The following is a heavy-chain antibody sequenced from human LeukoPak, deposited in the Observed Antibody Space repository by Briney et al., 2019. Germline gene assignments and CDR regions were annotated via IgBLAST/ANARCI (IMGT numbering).Heavy chain of an antibody. V-gene: IGHV1-8*01. CDR3: ARDSSSWYGRYYYYYGMDV. Sequence: ASVKVSCKASGYTFTSYDINWVRQATGQGLEWMRWMNPNSGNTGYAQKFQGRVTMTRNTSISTAYMELSSLRSEDTAVYYCARDSSSWYGRYYYYYGMDVWGQGTTVTVSS. CDR1: GYTFTSYD. J-gene: IGHJ6*02. D-gene: IGHD6-13*01. CDR2: MNPNSGNT.